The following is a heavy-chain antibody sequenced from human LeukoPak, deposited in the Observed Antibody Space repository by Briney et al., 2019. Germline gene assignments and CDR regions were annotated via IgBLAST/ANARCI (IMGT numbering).Heavy chain of an antibody. Sequence: SETLSLTCAVYGGSFSGYYWSWIRQPPGKGLEWIGEINHSGSTNYNPSLKSRVTISVDTSKNQFSLKLSSVTAADTAVYYCARRGGSQGNWFDPWGQGTLVTVSS. CDR3: ARRGGSQGNWFDP. CDR2: INHSGST. V-gene: IGHV4-34*01. CDR1: GGSFSGYY. D-gene: IGHD1-26*01. J-gene: IGHJ5*02.